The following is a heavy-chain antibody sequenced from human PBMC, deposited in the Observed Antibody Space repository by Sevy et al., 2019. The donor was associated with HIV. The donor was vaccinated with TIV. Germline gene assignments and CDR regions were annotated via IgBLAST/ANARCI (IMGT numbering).Heavy chain of an antibody. CDR1: GFTFDDYA. V-gene: IGHV3-9*01. CDR2: ISSNSATV. D-gene: IGHD2-2*01. Sequence: GGSLRPSCAASGFTFDDYAMSWVRQVPGKGLEWVATISSNSATVNYVDSVKGRFTISRDNAKNSLYLQMNSLRPEDTAFYYCAKGHAFSTYAALEYWGQGALVTVSS. CDR3: AKGHAFSTYAALEY. J-gene: IGHJ4*02.